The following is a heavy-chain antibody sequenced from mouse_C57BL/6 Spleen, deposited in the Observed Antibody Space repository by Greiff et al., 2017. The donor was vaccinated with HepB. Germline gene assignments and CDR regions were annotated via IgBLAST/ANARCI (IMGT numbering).Heavy chain of an antibody. CDR2: ISSGSSTI. CDR3: ARGYYGSSEGYFEV. V-gene: IGHV5-17*01. CDR1: GFTFSDYC. D-gene: IGHD1-1*01. J-gene: IGHJ1*03. Sequence: EVMLVESGGGLVKPGGSLKLSCSASGFTFSDYCMHWVRQAPEKGLEWVAYISSGSSTIYYADTVKGRFTNSRDNAKNTLFLQMTSLRSEDTAMYCCARGYYGSSEGYFEVWGTGTTVTVSS.